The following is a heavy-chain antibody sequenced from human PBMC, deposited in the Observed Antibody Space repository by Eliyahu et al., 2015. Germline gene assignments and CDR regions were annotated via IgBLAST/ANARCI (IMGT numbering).Heavy chain of an antibody. CDR1: GDSIGTYX. V-gene: IGHV4-59*01. CDR3: ARGNYAVLSNYYPWRYYYNVDV. CDR2: VYNTGNT. Sequence: QVQLQESGPGVVKPSETLSLTCXVSGDSIGTYXWTXIRPPPGKGLEWIGFVYNTGNTNYNPSLKSRVTISIDTSKSQFSLKLTSVTAADTALYFCARGNYAVLSNYYPWRYYYNVDVWGKGTTVTVSS. D-gene: IGHD3-3*01. J-gene: IGHJ6*03.